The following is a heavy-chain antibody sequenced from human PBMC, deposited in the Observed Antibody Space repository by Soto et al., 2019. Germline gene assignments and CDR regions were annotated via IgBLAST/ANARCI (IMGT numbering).Heavy chain of an antibody. CDR2: IDPSDSYT. V-gene: IGHV5-10-1*01. CDR1: GYSFTSYW. CDR3: ARQGDYYYYGMDV. J-gene: IGHJ6*02. Sequence: GGSVKISCNGSGYSFTSYWISWVRQMPGKGLEWMGRIDPSDSYTNYSPSFQGHVTISADKSISTAYLQWSSLKASDTAMYYCARQGDYYYYGMDVWGQGTTVTVS.